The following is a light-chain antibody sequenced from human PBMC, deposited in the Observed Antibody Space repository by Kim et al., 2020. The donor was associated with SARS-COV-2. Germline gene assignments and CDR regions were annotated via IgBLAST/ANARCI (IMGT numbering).Light chain of an antibody. CDR3: AIWYSNTWV. Sequence: QLVLTHPTSLSASPGASARFTCTLRSGIHVDIYNIFWYQQKPGSLLRYLLRYKSDSNKEQGSGVPSRFSGSKDASTNAGLLLISGLQSEDEADYYCAIWYSNTWVFGGGTQLTVL. CDR1: SGIHVDIYN. J-gene: IGLJ3*02. CDR2: YKSDSNK. V-gene: IGLV5-39*01.